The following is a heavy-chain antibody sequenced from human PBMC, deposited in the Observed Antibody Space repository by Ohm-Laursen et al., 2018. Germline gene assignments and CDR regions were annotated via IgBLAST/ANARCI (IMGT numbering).Heavy chain of an antibody. D-gene: IGHD6-19*01. Sequence: ASVKVSCKASGYTFTGYYMHWVRQAPGQGLEWMGWMNPNSGNTGYAQKFQGRVTMTRNTSISTAYMELSSLRSEDTAVYYCARGARIAVAGTVGYAFDIWGQGTMVTVSS. J-gene: IGHJ3*02. CDR3: ARGARIAVAGTVGYAFDI. CDR1: GYTFTGYY. V-gene: IGHV1-8*02. CDR2: MNPNSGNT.